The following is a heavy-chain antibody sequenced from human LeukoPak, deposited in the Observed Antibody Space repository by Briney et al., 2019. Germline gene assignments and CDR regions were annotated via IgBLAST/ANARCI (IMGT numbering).Heavy chain of an antibody. Sequence: SETLSLTCTVSGGSISSYYWSWIWQPPPKGLELVWFICYNGSTNYNPSPKSRVTISVDTSKNQFSLKLSSVTAADTAVYYCARHVATRLLWFGELTHDAFDIWGQGTMVTVSS. CDR1: GGSISSYY. J-gene: IGHJ3*02. CDR2: ICYNGST. CDR3: ARHVATRLLWFGELTHDAFDI. D-gene: IGHD3-10*01. V-gene: IGHV4-59*08.